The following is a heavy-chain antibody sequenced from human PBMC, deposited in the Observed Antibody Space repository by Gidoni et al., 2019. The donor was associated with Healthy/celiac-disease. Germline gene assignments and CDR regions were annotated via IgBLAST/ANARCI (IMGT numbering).Heavy chain of an antibody. D-gene: IGHD5-18*01. V-gene: IGHV3-48*03. J-gene: IGHJ5*02. Sequence: EVQLVESGGGLVQPGGSLRLSCAASGFTFSSYEMNWVRQAPGKGLEWVSYISRSGSTIYYADSVKGRFTISRDNAKNSLYLQMNSLRAEDTAVYYCAREVYNWVDTAMGRWFDPWGQGTLVTVSS. CDR3: AREVYNWVDTAMGRWFDP. CDR1: GFTFSSYE. CDR2: ISRSGSTI.